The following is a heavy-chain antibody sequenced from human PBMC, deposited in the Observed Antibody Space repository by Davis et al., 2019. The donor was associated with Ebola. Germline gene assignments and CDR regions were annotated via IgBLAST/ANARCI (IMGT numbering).Heavy chain of an antibody. CDR2: IRTKANSYAT. D-gene: IGHD4-17*01. J-gene: IGHJ4*02. CDR1: GFTFSGSA. Sequence: GESLKISCSASGFTFSGSAMHWVRQAFGKGLEWVGRIRTKANSYATAYAASVKGRFTISRDDSKNTAYLQMNSLKTEDTSVYYCTTTTTTNDYWGQGTLVTVSS. CDR3: TTTTTTNDY. V-gene: IGHV3-73*01.